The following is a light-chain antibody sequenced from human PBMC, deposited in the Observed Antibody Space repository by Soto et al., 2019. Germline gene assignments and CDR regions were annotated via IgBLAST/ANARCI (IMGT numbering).Light chain of an antibody. V-gene: IGLV2-23*01. Sequence: SALTKPASVSGSPGQSITISCTGTSSDVGSYNLVSWYQQHPGKAPKLMIYEGSKRPSGVSNRFSGSKSGNTAPLTISGLQAEDEADYYCCSYAGSSTSYVFGTGTKVTVL. J-gene: IGLJ1*01. CDR1: SSDVGSYNL. CDR3: CSYAGSSTSYV. CDR2: EGS.